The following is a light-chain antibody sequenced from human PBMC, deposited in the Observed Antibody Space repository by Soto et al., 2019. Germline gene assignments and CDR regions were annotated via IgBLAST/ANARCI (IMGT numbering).Light chain of an antibody. J-gene: IGKJ2*01. CDR2: DAS. CDR1: QSVSSY. CDR3: HQRINWST. V-gene: IGKV3-11*01. Sequence: EIVLTQSPATLSLSPGERATLSCRASQSVSSYLAWYQQKPGQAPRPLSYDASNRDTGIPARFSGSGSGTDFTLTISSLEPEDFEVYYCHQRINWSTFGQGTKLELK.